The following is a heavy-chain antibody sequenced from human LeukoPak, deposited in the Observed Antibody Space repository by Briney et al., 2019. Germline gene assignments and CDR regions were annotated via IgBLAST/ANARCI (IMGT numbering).Heavy chain of an antibody. CDR3: ARRAYSSGLYDGYYFDY. CDR1: GYTFTSYA. V-gene: IGHV7-4-1*02. Sequence: ASVKVSCKASGYTFTSYAMNWVRQAPGQGLEWMGWIDTNTGNPTYAQGFTGRFVFSLDTSVSTAYLQISSLKAEDTAVYYCARRAYSSGLYDGYYFDYWGQGTLVTVSS. J-gene: IGHJ4*02. CDR2: IDTNTGNP. D-gene: IGHD6-19*01.